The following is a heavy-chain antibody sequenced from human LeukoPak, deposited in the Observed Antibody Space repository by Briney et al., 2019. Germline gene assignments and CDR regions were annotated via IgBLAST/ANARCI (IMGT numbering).Heavy chain of an antibody. J-gene: IGHJ3*02. CDR2: IYHTGNT. Sequence: SETLSLTCAVSGGSIGSSNWWSWVRQPPGKGVGWIGEIYHTGNTNYNPSLKSRVTISVDKSKNQVSLKLSSVTAADTAVYYCARDSGYVEVRGAFDIWGRGTMVCVSS. D-gene: IGHD5-12*01. CDR1: GGSIGSSNW. CDR3: ARDSGYVEVRGAFDI. V-gene: IGHV4-4*02.